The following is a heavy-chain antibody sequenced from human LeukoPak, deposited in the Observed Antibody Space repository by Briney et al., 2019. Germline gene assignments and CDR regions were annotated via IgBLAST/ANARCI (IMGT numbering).Heavy chain of an antibody. V-gene: IGHV4-34*01. CDR2: INHSGST. Sequence: SETLSLTCTVSGGSISSYYWSWIRQPPGKGLEWIGEINHSGSTNYNPPLKSRVTIPVDTSKNQFSLKLSSVTAADTAVYYCARGRSSSGGKYFQHWGQGTLVTVSS. D-gene: IGHD6-13*01. CDR3: ARGRSSSGGKYFQH. J-gene: IGHJ1*01. CDR1: GGSISSYY.